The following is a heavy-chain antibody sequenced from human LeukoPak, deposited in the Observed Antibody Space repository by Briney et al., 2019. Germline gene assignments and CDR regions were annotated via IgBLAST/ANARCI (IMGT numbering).Heavy chain of an antibody. CDR3: ARSHRGEKRITIYFVGTIGTFDI. CDR1: GDSISSGDYY. Sequence: PSQTLSLTCTVSGDSISSGDYYWSWIRQPAGKGLEWIGRISSSGSTNYNPSLKSRVTISVDTSKNQFSLKLSSVTAADTAVYYCARSHRGEKRITIYFVGTIGTFDIWGQGTMVTVSS. J-gene: IGHJ3*02. V-gene: IGHV4-61*02. CDR2: ISSSGST. D-gene: IGHD3-10*01.